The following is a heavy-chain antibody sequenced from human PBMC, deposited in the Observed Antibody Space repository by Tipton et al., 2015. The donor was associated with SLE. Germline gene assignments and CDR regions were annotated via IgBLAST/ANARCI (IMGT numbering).Heavy chain of an antibody. CDR3: AKPGLSRGVVGALGY. J-gene: IGHJ4*02. V-gene: IGHV3-48*01. D-gene: IGHD1-26*01. Sequence: GSLRLSCVASGFTFSSYSMNWVRQAPGKGLEWVSYISSSSSTIYYADSVKGRFTISRDKAKNSLYLQMNSLRAEDTAVYYCAKPGLSRGVVGALGYWGQGTLVTVSS. CDR1: GFTFSSYS. CDR2: ISSSSSTI.